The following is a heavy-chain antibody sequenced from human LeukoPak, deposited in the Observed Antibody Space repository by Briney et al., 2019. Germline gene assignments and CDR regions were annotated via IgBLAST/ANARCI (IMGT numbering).Heavy chain of an antibody. Sequence: AGGSLRLSCAASGFTFSSYGMHWVRQAPGKGLEWVSAISGSGGSTYYADSVKGRFTISRDNSKNTLYLQMNSLRAEDTAVYYCAKVSASDAQNYYYDSSGYLFDPWGQGTLVTVSS. CDR1: GFTFSSYG. D-gene: IGHD3-22*01. CDR2: ISGSGGST. J-gene: IGHJ5*02. V-gene: IGHV3-23*01. CDR3: AKVSASDAQNYYYDSSGYLFDP.